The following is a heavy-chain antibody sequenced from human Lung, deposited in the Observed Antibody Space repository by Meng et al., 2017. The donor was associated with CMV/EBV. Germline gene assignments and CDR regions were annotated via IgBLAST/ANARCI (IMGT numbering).Heavy chain of an antibody. CDR2: IYYSGST. J-gene: IGHJ6*02. V-gene: IGHV4-31*03. CDR1: GGSISSGGYY. CDR3: ASKPDYYGSGSYYYYGMDV. Sequence: SETLSLTCTVSGGSISSGGYYWSWIRQHPGKGLEWIGYIYYSGSTYYNPSLKSRVTISVDTSKNQFSLKLSSVTAADTAVYYCASKPDYYGSGSYYYYGMDVWGQGXTVTVSS. D-gene: IGHD3-10*01.